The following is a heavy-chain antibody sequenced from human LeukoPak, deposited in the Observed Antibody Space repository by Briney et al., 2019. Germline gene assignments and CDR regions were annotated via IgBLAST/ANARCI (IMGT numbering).Heavy chain of an antibody. D-gene: IGHD4-17*01. CDR3: ARDLRAGGTWSYGVYFDL. J-gene: IGHJ2*01. V-gene: IGHV3-21*04. Sequence: GGSLRLSCAASGFTFSSYSMNWVRQAPGKGLEWVSSISSSSSYIYYADSVKGRFTTSRDNAKNSLYLQMNSLRAEDTAVYYCARDLRAGGTWSYGVYFDLWGRGTLVTVSS. CDR2: ISSSSSYI. CDR1: GFTFSSYS.